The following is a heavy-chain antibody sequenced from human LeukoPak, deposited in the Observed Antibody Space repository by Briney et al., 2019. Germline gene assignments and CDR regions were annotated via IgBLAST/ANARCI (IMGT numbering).Heavy chain of an antibody. J-gene: IGHJ4*02. CDR1: GFILSSYA. CDR3: AKGIQLWLLDY. D-gene: IGHD5-18*01. V-gene: IGHV3-23*01. Sequence: GGSLRLSCAVSGFILSSYAMSWVRRAPGKAVEGVLAFSGSCGSTYYAVSEKGRLTLPRHNSKLTLYLHMHSSRAEDTAVYCCAKGIQLWLLDYWGQGTLVTVSS. CDR2: FSGSCGST.